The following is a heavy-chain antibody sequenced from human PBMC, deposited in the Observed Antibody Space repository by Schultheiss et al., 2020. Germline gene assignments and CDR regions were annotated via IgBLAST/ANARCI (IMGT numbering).Heavy chain of an antibody. CDR2: ISGTSSHI. J-gene: IGHJ4*02. V-gene: IGHV3-21*01. CDR3: ARIAVTGHFDY. Sequence: GGSLRLSCAASGFSFSSYSMNWVRQAPGKGLEWVSSISGTSSHIYEADSIKGRFTISRDNAKNSLYLQLNNLRAEDTAVYYCARIAVTGHFDYWGQGTLVTVSS. CDR1: GFSFSSYS. D-gene: IGHD6-19*01.